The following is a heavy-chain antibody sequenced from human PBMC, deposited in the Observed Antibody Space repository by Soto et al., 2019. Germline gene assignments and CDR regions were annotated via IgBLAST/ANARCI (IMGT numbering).Heavy chain of an antibody. J-gene: IGHJ5*02. V-gene: IGHV1-69*13. CDR3: AREGIEYSGYEYGPGGYGQSPSGFDP. D-gene: IGHD5-12*01. CDR1: GGTFSSYA. Sequence: SVKVSCKASGGTFSSYAISWVRQAPGQGLEWMGGIIPIFGTANYAQKFQGRVTITADESTSTAYMELSSLRSEDTAVYYCAREGIEYSGYEYGPGGYGQSPSGFDPWGQGTLVTVSS. CDR2: IIPIFGTA.